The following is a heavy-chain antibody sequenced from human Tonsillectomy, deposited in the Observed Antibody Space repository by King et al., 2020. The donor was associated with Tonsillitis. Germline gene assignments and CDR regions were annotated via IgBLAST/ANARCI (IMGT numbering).Heavy chain of an antibody. CDR3: AGEIERAHGADV. CDR2: ITTSNSNI. Sequence: VQLVESGGGLVKPGGSLRLSCAASGFTFNTYTMTWVRQAPGKGLEWVSSITTSNSNIYYADSVKGRFTISRDNAKNSLYLQLYSLRAEDTAVYYCAGEIERAHGADVWGQGTTVTVSS. V-gene: IGHV3-21*01. CDR1: GFTFNTYT. J-gene: IGHJ6*02. D-gene: IGHD4/OR15-4a*01.